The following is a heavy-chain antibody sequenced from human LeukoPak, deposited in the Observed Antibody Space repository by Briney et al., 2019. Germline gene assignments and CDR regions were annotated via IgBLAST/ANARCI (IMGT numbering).Heavy chain of an antibody. CDR3: ARVDRTYYYDSSGYYTYYYYYYMDV. D-gene: IGHD3-22*01. Sequence: ASVKVSCKTSGYSFTSQDMHWVRQAPGQSLEWMGCINPGNGDTKYSQKFQGRVTITADKSTGTAYMELSSLRSEDTAVYYCARVDRTYYYDSSGYYTYYYYYYMDVWGKGTTVTVSS. J-gene: IGHJ6*03. V-gene: IGHV1-3*01. CDR2: INPGNGDT. CDR1: GYSFTSQD.